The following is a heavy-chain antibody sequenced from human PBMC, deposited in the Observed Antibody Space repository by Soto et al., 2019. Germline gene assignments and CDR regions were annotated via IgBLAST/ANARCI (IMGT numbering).Heavy chain of an antibody. D-gene: IGHD3-22*01. J-gene: IGHJ3*02. CDR2: IYPGDSDT. Sequence: GESLKISCKGSGYSFTIYWIGWVRQMPGKGLEWMGIIYPGDSDTRYSPSFQGQVTISADKSISTAYLQWSSLKASDTAMYYCASPWYYYDSSGTDAFDIWGQGTMVTVSS. V-gene: IGHV5-51*01. CDR1: GYSFTIYW. CDR3: ASPWYYYDSSGTDAFDI.